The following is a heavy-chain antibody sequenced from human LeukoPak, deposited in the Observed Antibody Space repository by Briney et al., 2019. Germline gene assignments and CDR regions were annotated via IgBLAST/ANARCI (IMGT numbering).Heavy chain of an antibody. CDR2: INHGGST. Sequence: SETLSLTCAVYGGSFSGYYWSWIRQPPGKGLEWIGEINHGGSTNYNPSLKSPVTISVDTSKNQFSLKLSSVTAADTAVYYCARGRLFVADWGQGTMVTVSS. CDR1: GGSFSGYY. J-gene: IGHJ4*02. CDR3: ARGRLFVAD. V-gene: IGHV4-34*01.